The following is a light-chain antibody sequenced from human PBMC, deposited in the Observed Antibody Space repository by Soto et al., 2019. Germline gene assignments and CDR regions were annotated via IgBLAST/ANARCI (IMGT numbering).Light chain of an antibody. CDR3: QQSYTTPIT. CDR2: NAS. CDR1: QSISSW. V-gene: IGKV1-5*03. J-gene: IGKJ5*01. Sequence: TQSPATLSAFPGDRVTITCRASQSISSWLAWYQQKPGQAPKLLIYNASTLNSGVPSRFTGSGSGTDFTLTISSLQPEDFATYFCQQSYTTPITFGQGTRLEI.